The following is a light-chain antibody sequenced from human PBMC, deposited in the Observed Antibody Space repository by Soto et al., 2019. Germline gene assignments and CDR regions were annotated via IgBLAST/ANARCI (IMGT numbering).Light chain of an antibody. V-gene: IGKV3-15*01. CDR2: GAS. Sequence: EIVLTQSPATLSLSPGETATLSCRASQSVSSSLAWYQQTPGRAPRLLIYGASNRATDIPPRFSGSGSGTEFILIIISLQSEDYAVYYCHQYTSWPPLTFGGGTKVEIK. CDR1: QSVSSS. J-gene: IGKJ4*01. CDR3: HQYTSWPPLT.